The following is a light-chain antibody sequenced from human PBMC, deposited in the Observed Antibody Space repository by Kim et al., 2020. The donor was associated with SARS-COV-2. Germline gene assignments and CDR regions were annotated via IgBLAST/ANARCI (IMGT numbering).Light chain of an antibody. Sequence: GKTVPISCTRTSVFIASDYVQCYQQRPGSAPTTVIYEDNLRPSGVPARFSGSIDSSSNTASLTISGLETEDEADYYCQSFAGSAWVFGGGTQLTVL. J-gene: IGLJ3*02. CDR2: EDN. V-gene: IGLV6-57*03. CDR3: QSFAGSAWV. CDR1: SVFIASDY.